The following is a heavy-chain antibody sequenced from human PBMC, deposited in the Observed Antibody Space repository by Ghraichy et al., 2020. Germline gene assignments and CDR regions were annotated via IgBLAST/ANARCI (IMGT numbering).Heavy chain of an antibody. V-gene: IGHV3-13*01. CDR3: ARGEARYSNSWYMGVGMDV. CDR2: IGTAGDT. D-gene: IGHD6-13*01. J-gene: IGHJ6*02. Sequence: GESLNISCAASGFTFSSYDMHWVRQATGKGLEWVSAIGTAGDTYYPGSVKGRFTISRENAKNSLYLQMNSLRAGDTAVYYCARGEARYSNSWYMGVGMDVWGQGTTVTVSS. CDR1: GFTFSSYD.